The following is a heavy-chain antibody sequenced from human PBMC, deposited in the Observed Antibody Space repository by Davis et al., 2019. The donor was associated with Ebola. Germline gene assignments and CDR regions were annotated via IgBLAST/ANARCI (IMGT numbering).Heavy chain of an antibody. J-gene: IGHJ5*01. CDR2: ISYDGNEK. Sequence: GESLKISCAASGFTFGSYAMHWVRQAPGKGLEWVAVISYDGNEKYHADTVKGRFTISSDNSKDTLYLQMNSLGAEDTAVYYCARDRLAWGLGPNDSWGQGTLVIVSS. CDR3: ARDRLAWGLGPNDS. D-gene: IGHD7-27*01. CDR1: GFTFGSYA. V-gene: IGHV3-30-3*01.